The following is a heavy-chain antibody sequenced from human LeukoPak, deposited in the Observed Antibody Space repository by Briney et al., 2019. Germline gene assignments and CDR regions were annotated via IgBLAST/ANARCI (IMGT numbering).Heavy chain of an antibody. CDR3: ARVVGYCSSTSCWRAAGYYYYYMDV. Sequence: SVKVSCKASGGTFSSYAISWVRQAPGQGLEWMGRIIPILGIANYAQKFQVRVTITADKSTSTAYMELSSLRSEDTAVYYCARVVGYCSSTSCWRAAGYYYYYMDVWGKGTTVTVSS. D-gene: IGHD2-2*03. J-gene: IGHJ6*03. CDR1: GGTFSSYA. V-gene: IGHV1-69*04. CDR2: IIPILGIA.